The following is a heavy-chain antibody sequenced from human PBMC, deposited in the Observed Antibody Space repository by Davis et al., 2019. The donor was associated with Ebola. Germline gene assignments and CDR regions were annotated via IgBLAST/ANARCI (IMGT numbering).Heavy chain of an antibody. J-gene: IGHJ4*02. CDR3: ARKTWFDY. CDR2: ISYDGSNK. V-gene: IGHV3-30*03. Sequence: GGSLRLSCAASGFTFSSYWMHWVRQAPGKGLEWVAVISYDGSNKYYADSVKGRFTISRDNSKNTLYLQMNSLRAEDTAVYYCARKTWFDYWGQGTLVTVSS. CDR1: GFTFSSYW.